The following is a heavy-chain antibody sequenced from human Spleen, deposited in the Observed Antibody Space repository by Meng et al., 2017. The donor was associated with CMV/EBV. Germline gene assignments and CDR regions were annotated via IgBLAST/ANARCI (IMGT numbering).Heavy chain of an antibody. Sequence: CTVSGVSVSSGGYYWNWIRQLPGKGLEWIGYIYYIETTYYNPSLRSRVTISVDTSKNLLPLTLNSVTAADTALYYCARAPPSSPFDYWGQGTLVTVSS. CDR3: ARAPPSSPFDY. V-gene: IGHV4-31*03. D-gene: IGHD2-2*01. CDR1: GVSVSSGGYY. J-gene: IGHJ4*02. CDR2: IYYIETT.